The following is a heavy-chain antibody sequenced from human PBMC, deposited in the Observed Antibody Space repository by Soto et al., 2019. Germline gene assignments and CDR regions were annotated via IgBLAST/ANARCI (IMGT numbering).Heavy chain of an antibody. CDR3: ARDSVRGYYDSSGYFTALDH. CDR2: IKEDGSEK. V-gene: IGHV3-7*01. J-gene: IGHJ4*02. Sequence: GGSLRLSCAASGFSFSSYWMSWVRQAPGKGLEWVANIKEDGSEKYYVDSVKGRFTISRDNTKNSLSLQMNSLRAEDTAVYYCARDSVRGYYDSSGYFTALDHWGQGTLVTVSS. CDR1: GFSFSSYW. D-gene: IGHD3-22*01.